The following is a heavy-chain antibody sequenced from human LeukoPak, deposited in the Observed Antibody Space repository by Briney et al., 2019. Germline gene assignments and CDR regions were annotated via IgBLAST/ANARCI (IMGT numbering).Heavy chain of an antibody. CDR2: INPNSGGT. CDR1: GYTFTGYC. J-gene: IGHJ6*02. D-gene: IGHD2/OR15-2a*01. CDR3: ARDHGVKSMPFV. Sequence: ASVKVSCKASGYTFTGYCIHWVRQAPGQGLEWMGWINPNSGGTKYAEKFHGRVTMTRDTSIRTAYMELSSLRSGDTTLYYCARDHGVKSMPFVWGQGTTVTVSS. V-gene: IGHV1-2*02.